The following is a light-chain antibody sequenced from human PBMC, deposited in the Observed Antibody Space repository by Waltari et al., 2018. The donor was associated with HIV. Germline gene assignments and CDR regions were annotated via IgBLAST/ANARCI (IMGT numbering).Light chain of an antibody. Sequence: SVLTQPPSASGTPGQRVTISCSGSTSNIVSNYVFWYQHLPGTAPKLLIHRNEQRRPGVPDLFSAATSGTSASLAISGVRSEEEAYYYCVAWDDSLRGVLFGGGTKVAVL. V-gene: IGLV1-47*01. J-gene: IGLJ2*01. CDR3: VAWDDSLRGVL. CDR1: TSNIVSNY. CDR2: RNE.